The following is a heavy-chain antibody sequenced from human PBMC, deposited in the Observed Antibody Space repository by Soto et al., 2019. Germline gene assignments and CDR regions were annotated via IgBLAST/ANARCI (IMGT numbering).Heavy chain of an antibody. V-gene: IGHV1-69*12. CDR1: GGTFSSYA. D-gene: IGHD2-15*01. Sequence: QVQLVQSGAEVKKPGSSVKVSCKASGGTFSSYAISWVRQAPGQGLEWMGGIIPIFGTANYAQKFQGRVTITADESTSTADMELSSLRSEDTAVYYCARAEDIVVVVAATLYYGMDVWGQGTTVTVSS. J-gene: IGHJ6*02. CDR3: ARAEDIVVVVAATLYYGMDV. CDR2: IIPIFGTA.